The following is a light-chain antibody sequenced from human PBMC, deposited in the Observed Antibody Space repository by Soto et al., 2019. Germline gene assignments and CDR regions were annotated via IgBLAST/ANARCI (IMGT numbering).Light chain of an antibody. CDR2: GAS. CDR3: QQYGSSPRT. V-gene: IGKV3-20*01. CDR1: QSVSSTY. Sequence: EIVLTQSPGTLSLSPGERATLSCRASQSVSSTYLAWYQQKPGQAPRLLIYGASTRGTGIPDRFSGSGSGTDVTLTISRLEPEDFAVYFCQQYGSSPRTCGQGTKVESK. J-gene: IGKJ1*01.